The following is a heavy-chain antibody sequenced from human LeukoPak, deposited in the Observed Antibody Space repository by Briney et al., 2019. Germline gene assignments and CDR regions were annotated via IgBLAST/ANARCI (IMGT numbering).Heavy chain of an antibody. Sequence: PSETLSLTCTDSGGSISGSYWSWIRQPPGKGLEWIAYMYNSGSTNYNPSLKSRVTISIDTSKNQFSLKLSSLTAADTAIYYCARGIESYGDYGYWGQGILVTVSS. D-gene: IGHD4-17*01. CDR3: ARGIESYGDYGY. J-gene: IGHJ4*02. CDR2: MYNSGST. V-gene: IGHV4-59*01. CDR1: GGSISGSY.